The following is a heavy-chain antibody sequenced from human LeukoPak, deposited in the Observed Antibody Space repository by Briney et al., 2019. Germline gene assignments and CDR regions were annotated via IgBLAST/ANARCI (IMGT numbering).Heavy chain of an antibody. CDR3: AKDLRYSSGWYGNRAFDI. J-gene: IGHJ3*02. Sequence: DSVKGRFTISRDNSKNTLYLQMNSLRAEDTAVYYCAKDLRYSSGWYGNRAFDIWGQGTMVTVSS. D-gene: IGHD6-19*01. V-gene: IGHV3-30*02.